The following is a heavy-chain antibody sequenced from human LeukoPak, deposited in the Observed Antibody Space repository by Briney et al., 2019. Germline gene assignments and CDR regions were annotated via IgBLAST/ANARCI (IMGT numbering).Heavy chain of an antibody. V-gene: IGHV3-53*01. CDR3: ARVRELTLSGEFDP. CDR2: IYSGGST. D-gene: IGHD1-26*01. CDR1: GFTVSSNY. J-gene: IGHJ5*02. Sequence: GGSLRLSCAASGFTVSSNYMSWVRQAPGEGLEWVSVIYSGGSTYYADSVKGRFTISRDNYKNTLYLQMNSLRAEDTAVYYCARVRELTLSGEFDPWGQGTLVTVSS.